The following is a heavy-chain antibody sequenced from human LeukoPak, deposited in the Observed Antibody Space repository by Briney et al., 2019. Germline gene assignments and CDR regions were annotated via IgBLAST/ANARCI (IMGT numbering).Heavy chain of an antibody. D-gene: IGHD3-10*01. Sequence: ASVKVSCKASGGTFSSYAISWVRQAPGQGLEWMGGIIPIFGTANYAQKFQGRVTITADESTSTAYMELSSLRSEDTAVYYCARRRAYGSGSYEYYYGMDVWGQGTTVTVSS. CDR1: GGTFSSYA. CDR3: ARRRAYGSGSYEYYYGMDV. V-gene: IGHV1-69*13. J-gene: IGHJ6*02. CDR2: IIPIFGTA.